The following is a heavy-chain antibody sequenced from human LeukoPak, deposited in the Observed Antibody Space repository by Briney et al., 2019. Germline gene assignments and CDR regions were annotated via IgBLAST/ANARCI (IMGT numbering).Heavy chain of an antibody. D-gene: IGHD3-3*01. CDR2: IYYSGNT. Sequence: SETLSLTCTVSGGSLTTTNYYWGWIRQPPGKGLEWIGSIYYSGNTYYNPSLKTRVTISLDTSKKRFSLKVHSVTAADTAVYYCARDFWSDYSYFDFWDQGTLVTVSS. CDR3: ARDFWSDYSYFDF. J-gene: IGHJ4*02. V-gene: IGHV4-39*07. CDR1: GGSLTTTNYY.